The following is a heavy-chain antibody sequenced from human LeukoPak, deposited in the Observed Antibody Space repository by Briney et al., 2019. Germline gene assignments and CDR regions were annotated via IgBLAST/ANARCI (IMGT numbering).Heavy chain of an antibody. CDR2: VLDSERT. V-gene: IGHV4-59*11. J-gene: IGHJ4*02. CDR3: ATIKRGSIFGYFDF. D-gene: IGHD5-18*01. CDR1: GGSISTHY. Sequence: PSETLSLTCTVSGGSISTHYWSWIRQPPGKGLEWIGYVLDSERTKDNPSLKSRATLSADPSKNQFSLRLTSVTAADSAVYYCATIKRGSIFGYFDFWGQGVLVTVSS.